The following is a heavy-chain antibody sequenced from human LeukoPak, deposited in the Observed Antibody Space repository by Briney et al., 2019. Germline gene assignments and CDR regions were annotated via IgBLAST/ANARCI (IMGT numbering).Heavy chain of an antibody. CDR3: ARGESSSRILEYYFDY. CDR2: ISSSSSYI. D-gene: IGHD3-3*01. Sequence: PGGFLRLSCAASGFTFSSYSMNWVRQAPGKGLEWVSSISSSSSYIYYADSVKGRFTISRDNAKNSLYLQMNSLRAEDTAVYYCARGESSSRILEYYFDYWGQGTLVTVSS. CDR1: GFTFSSYS. J-gene: IGHJ4*02. V-gene: IGHV3-21*01.